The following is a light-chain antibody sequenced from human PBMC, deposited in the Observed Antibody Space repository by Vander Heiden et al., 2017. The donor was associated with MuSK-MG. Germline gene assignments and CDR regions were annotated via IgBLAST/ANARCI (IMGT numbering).Light chain of an antibody. J-gene: IGKJ2*01. Sequence: DIQMTQSPSSLSASVGDRVTITCRASQSISSYLNWYQQKPGKAPKLLIYAASSLQSGVPSRFSRSGYGTDFTLTISSLQPEDFATYYCQQSDSTLMYTFGQGTKLEIK. CDR2: AAS. CDR1: QSISSY. CDR3: QQSDSTLMYT. V-gene: IGKV1-39*01.